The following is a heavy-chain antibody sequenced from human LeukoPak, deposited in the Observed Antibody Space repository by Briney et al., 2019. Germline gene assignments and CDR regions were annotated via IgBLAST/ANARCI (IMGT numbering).Heavy chain of an antibody. CDR1: GGSISSSSYY. D-gene: IGHD3-3*01. CDR3: ARCYDFWSGSNWFDP. CDR2: IYYSGST. V-gene: IGHV4-39*07. J-gene: IGHJ5*02. Sequence: PSETLSLTCTVSGGSISSSSYYWGWIRQPPGKGLEWIGSIYYSGSTYYNPSLKSRVTISVDTSKNQFSLKLSSVTAADTAVYYCARCYDFWSGSNWFDPWGQGTLVTVSS.